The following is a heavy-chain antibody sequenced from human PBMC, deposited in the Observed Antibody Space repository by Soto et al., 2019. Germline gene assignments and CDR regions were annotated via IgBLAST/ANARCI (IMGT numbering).Heavy chain of an antibody. D-gene: IGHD3-16*01. CDR3: TTELGEYEYNWFDP. Sequence: EVQLVESGGGLVKPGGSLRLSCAASGFTFSNAWMSWVRQAPGKGLEWVGRIKSKTDGGTTDYAAPVKGRFTISRDDSKNTLYLQMNSLKTEDTAVYYCTTELGEYEYNWFDPWGQGTLVTVSS. J-gene: IGHJ5*02. CDR2: IKSKTDGGTT. CDR1: GFTFSNAW. V-gene: IGHV3-15*01.